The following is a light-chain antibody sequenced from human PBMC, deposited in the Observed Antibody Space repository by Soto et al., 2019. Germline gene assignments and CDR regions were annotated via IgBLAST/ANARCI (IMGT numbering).Light chain of an antibody. Sequence: QSVLTQPASVSGSPGQSITISCTGTSSDVGGYNYVSWYQQHPGKAPKLMIYDVSNRPSGVSNRFSGSKSGNTASLNISGLQAEDEADYYCSSYTSSSTSYVVFGGGTKLTVL. CDR1: SSDVGGYNY. CDR3: SSYTSSSTSYVV. J-gene: IGLJ2*01. CDR2: DVS. V-gene: IGLV2-14*01.